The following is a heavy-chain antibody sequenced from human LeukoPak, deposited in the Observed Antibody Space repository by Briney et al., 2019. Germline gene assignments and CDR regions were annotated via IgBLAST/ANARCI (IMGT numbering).Heavy chain of an antibody. Sequence: SETLSLTCAVYGGSFSGYYWSWIRQPPGKGLEWIGETNHSGSSNYNPSLKSRVTISVDTSKNQFSLKLSSVTAADTAVYYCARQSLYYDFWSGLRPSYYFDYWGQGTLVTVSS. J-gene: IGHJ4*02. CDR2: TNHSGSS. CDR3: ARQSLYYDFWSGLRPSYYFDY. V-gene: IGHV4-34*01. D-gene: IGHD3-3*01. CDR1: GGSFSGYY.